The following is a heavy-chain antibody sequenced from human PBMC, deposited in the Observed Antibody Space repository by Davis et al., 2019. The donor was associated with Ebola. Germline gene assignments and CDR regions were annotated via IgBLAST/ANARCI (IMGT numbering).Heavy chain of an antibody. CDR3: AIANRGPVADTGDY. V-gene: IGHV3-7*03. J-gene: IGHJ4*02. CDR2: IKQDGSEK. Sequence: GESLKISCVASGFTFSNYWMTWDRQAPVRGLEWVANIKQDGSEKQYVDSVRGRFTISRDNAKNSLYLQMNSLRAEDTAVYYCAIANRGPVADTGDYWGQGTLVTVSS. D-gene: IGHD6-19*01. CDR1: GFTFSNYW.